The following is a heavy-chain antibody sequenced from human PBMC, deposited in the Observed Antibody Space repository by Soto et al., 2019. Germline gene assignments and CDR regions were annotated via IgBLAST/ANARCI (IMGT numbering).Heavy chain of an antibody. J-gene: IGHJ4*02. Sequence: ASVKVSCKASGYTFSSYDINWVRQATGQGXEWMGWMNPNSGNTGYAQKFQGRVTMTRNTSISTAYMELSSLRSEDTAVYYCARVHHPYYYDSSGYYFDYWGQGTLVTVSS. V-gene: IGHV1-8*01. CDR1: GYTFSSYD. CDR2: MNPNSGNT. D-gene: IGHD3-22*01. CDR3: ARVHHPYYYDSSGYYFDY.